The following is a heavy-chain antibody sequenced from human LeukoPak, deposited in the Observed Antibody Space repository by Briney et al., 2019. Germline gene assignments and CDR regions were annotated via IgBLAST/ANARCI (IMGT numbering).Heavy chain of an antibody. J-gene: IGHJ4*02. CDR2: IKQGGNEI. D-gene: IGHD2-2*01. CDR1: GFTFSNYW. V-gene: IGHV3-7*01. CDR3: ARDCSSTNCYGNY. Sequence: PGGSLRLSCAASGFTFSNYWMSWVRQAPGKGLEWVAIIKQGGNEIYYVDSMKGRFTISRDNAKISLYLQMNSLRAEDTAVYYCARDCSSTNCYGNYWGQGTLVTVSS.